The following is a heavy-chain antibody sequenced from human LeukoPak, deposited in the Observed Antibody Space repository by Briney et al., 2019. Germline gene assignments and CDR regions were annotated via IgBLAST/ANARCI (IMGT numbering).Heavy chain of an antibody. D-gene: IGHD2-2*01. Sequence: GGSLRLSCAASGFSFTTHNMNWVRQAPGKGLEWISYISGSGEAIFYADSVQGRFTISRDNSKNTLYLQLNSPRAEDTAVYYCAKSHRGHCSTTTCDDEGDYWGQGTLVTVSS. V-gene: IGHV3-48*01. CDR1: GFSFTTHN. CDR2: ISGSGEAI. CDR3: AKSHRGHCSTTTCDDEGDY. J-gene: IGHJ4*02.